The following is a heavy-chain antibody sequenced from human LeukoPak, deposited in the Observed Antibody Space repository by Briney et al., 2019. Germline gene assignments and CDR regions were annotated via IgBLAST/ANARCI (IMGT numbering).Heavy chain of an antibody. CDR3: SSRVADDYRGYYYYYYGMDV. V-gene: IGHV4-34*01. Sequence: PSETLSLTCTVSGGSIRSYYWRWIRQPPGKGLEWIGEINHSGRTNYNPPLKSRVTISVDTPKNQFSLKLSSVTAAATAEYYCSSRVADDYRGYYYYYYGMDVWGQGTTVTVSS. D-gene: IGHD5-12*01. CDR1: GGSIRSYY. J-gene: IGHJ6*02. CDR2: INHSGRT.